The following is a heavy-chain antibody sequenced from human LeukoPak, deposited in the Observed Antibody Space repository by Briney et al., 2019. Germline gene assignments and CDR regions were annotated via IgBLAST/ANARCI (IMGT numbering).Heavy chain of an antibody. Sequence: GGSLRLSCAASGFTFSSYWMHWVRQAPGKGLVWVSRINSDGSSTSYADSVKGRFTISRDNAKNSLYLQMHSLRADDTAVYYCARGAYNSGGTLEIWGQGTLVTVSS. D-gene: IGHD3-22*01. V-gene: IGHV3-74*01. CDR2: INSDGSST. J-gene: IGHJ4*02. CDR1: GFTFSSYW. CDR3: ARGAYNSGGTLEI.